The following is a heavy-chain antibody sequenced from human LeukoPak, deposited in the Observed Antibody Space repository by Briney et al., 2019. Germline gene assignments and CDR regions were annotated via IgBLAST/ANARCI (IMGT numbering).Heavy chain of an antibody. V-gene: IGHV4-61*02. CDR2: IYTSGST. CDR1: GGSISSGSYY. CDR3: ATENPYDYGDYG. Sequence: SQTLSLTCTVSGGSISSGSYYWSWIRQPAGKGPEWIGRIYTSGSTNYNPSLKSRVTISAGTSKNQFSLKLSSVTAADTAVYYCATENPYDYGDYGWGQGTLVTVSS. D-gene: IGHD4-17*01. J-gene: IGHJ4*02.